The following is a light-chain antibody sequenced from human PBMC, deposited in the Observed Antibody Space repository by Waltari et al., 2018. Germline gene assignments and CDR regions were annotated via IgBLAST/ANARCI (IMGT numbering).Light chain of an antibody. CDR2: GVS. J-gene: IGLJ2*01. CDR1: SSDVGGYNY. Sequence: QSALTQPASVSGSPGQSITISCTGTSSDVGGYNYSSWYQQHPGKAPKLMIYGVSNRPSGVSNRFSGSKSGNTASLTISGLQAEDEADYYCSSYTSSSTYVVFGGGTKLTVL. V-gene: IGLV2-14*01. CDR3: SSYTSSSTYVV.